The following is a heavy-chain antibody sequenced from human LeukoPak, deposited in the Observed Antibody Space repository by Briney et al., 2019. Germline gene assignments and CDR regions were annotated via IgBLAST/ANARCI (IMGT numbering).Heavy chain of an antibody. CDR3: ARPVRDFWSGYYTGTSLDYYYYYMDV. CDR1: GYTFTNYG. CDR2: IIPIFGTA. Sequence: ASVKVSCKASGYTFTNYGISWVRQAPGQGLEWMGGIIPIFGTANYAQKFQGRVTITADKSTSTAYMELSSLRSEDTAVYYCARPVRDFWSGYYTGTSLDYYYYYMDVWGKGTTVTVSS. J-gene: IGHJ6*03. V-gene: IGHV1-69*06. D-gene: IGHD3-3*01.